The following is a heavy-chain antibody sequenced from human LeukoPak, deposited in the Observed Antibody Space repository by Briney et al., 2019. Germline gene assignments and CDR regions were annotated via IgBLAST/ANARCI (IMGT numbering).Heavy chain of an antibody. D-gene: IGHD1-1*01. CDR2: INPSGGST. J-gene: IGHJ4*02. CDR3: ARGYGTTGTTIGY. Sequence: ASVKVSCKASGYTFTSYCMHWVRQAPGQGLEWMGIINPSGGSTSYAQRFQGRVTMTRDMSTSTVYMELSSLRSEDTAVYYCARGYGTTGTTIGYWGQGTLVTVSS. V-gene: IGHV1-46*01. CDR1: GYTFTSYC.